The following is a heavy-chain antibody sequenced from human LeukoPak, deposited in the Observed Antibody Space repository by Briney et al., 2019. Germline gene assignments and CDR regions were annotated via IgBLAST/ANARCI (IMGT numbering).Heavy chain of an antibody. V-gene: IGHV4-61*01. CDR1: GGSISSGSYS. J-gene: IGHJ3*01. CDR3: VRLWEWASVPAAFDA. Sequence: PSETLSLTCTVSGGSISSGSYSWSWIRQPPGKGLEWIGYIYYSGSTNYNPSLKSRVTISVDTSKNQFSLKLSSVTAADTAVYYCVRLWEWASVPAAFDAWGQGTMVIVSS. CDR2: IYYSGST. D-gene: IGHD3-3*01.